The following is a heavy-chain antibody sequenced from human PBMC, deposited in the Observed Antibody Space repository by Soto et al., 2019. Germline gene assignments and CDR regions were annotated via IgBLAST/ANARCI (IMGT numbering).Heavy chain of an antibody. J-gene: IGHJ6*02. CDR2: IIPMFSTP. CDR3: ARAQFSDILTADDYGMDV. CDR1: GGNFLSEA. D-gene: IGHD3-9*01. V-gene: IGHV1-69*13. Sequence: PSVKVSCKDSGGNFLSEAISWVRQAPGHGLEWMGRIIPMFSTPHYAQKFQGRVTIIADESMITVNMEMRGLTYEDMAVYYCARAQFSDILTADDYGMDVWGQGTSVTVSS.